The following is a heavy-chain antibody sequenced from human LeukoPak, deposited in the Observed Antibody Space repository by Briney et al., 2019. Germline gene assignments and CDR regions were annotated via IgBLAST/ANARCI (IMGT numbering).Heavy chain of an antibody. D-gene: IGHD5-24*01. V-gene: IGHV3-64D*06. CDR3: VQRGDAYNV. Sequence: GGSLRLSCSASGFTFSSYSMHWVRQAPGKGLEYVSAISYTGGTTYYADSVKGRFTVSRDDSKNTLYLQMSSLRAEDTAVYYCVQRGDAYNVWGQGTMVTVSS. CDR2: ISYTGGTT. J-gene: IGHJ4*02. CDR1: GFTFSSYS.